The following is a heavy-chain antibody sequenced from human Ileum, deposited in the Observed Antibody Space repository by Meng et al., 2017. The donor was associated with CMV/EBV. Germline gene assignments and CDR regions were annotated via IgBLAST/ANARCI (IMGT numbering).Heavy chain of an antibody. Sequence: CAASGFTFSSYAMHWVRQAPGKGLEWVAVISYDGSNKYYADSVKGRFTISRDNSKNTLYLQMNSLRAEDTAVYYCARASTGYYMPFDYWGQGTLVTVSS. CDR3: ARASTGYYMPFDY. V-gene: IGHV3-30*04. CDR2: ISYDGSNK. J-gene: IGHJ4*02. D-gene: IGHD3-9*01. CDR1: GFTFSSYA.